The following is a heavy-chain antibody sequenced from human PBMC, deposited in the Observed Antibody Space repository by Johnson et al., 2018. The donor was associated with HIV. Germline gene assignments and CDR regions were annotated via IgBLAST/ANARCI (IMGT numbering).Heavy chain of an antibody. V-gene: IGHV3-30*04. CDR1: GFTFSSYA. Sequence: QVQLVESWGGVVQPGRSLRLSCAASGFTFSSYAMHWVRQAPDKGLEWVAVISYDGSNKYYADSVKGRFTISRDNSKNTLYLQMNSLRAEDTAVYYCTTLSLITMIVVVIDAFDIWGQGTMVTVSS. CDR2: ISYDGSNK. CDR3: TTLSLITMIVVVIDAFDI. J-gene: IGHJ3*02. D-gene: IGHD3-22*01.